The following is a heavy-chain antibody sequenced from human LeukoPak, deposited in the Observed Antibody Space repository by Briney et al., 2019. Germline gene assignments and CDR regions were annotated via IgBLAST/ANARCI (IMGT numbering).Heavy chain of an antibody. V-gene: IGHV1-46*01. CDR2: INPSGGST. Sequence: ASVKVSCKASGYIFTDYYIHWVRQAPGQGLEWMGIINPSGGSTSYAQKFQGRVTMTRDTSTSTVYMELSSLRSEDTAVYYCARDFPDVAMVRGVAFDPWGQGTLVTVSS. D-gene: IGHD3-10*01. J-gene: IGHJ5*02. CDR1: GYIFTDYY. CDR3: ARDFPDVAMVRGVAFDP.